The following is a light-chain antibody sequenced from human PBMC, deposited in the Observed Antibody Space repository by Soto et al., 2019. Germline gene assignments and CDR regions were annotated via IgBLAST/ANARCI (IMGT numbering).Light chain of an antibody. CDR1: RSNIGIGYD. CDR2: ANS. V-gene: IGLV1-40*01. Sequence: QSVLTQPPSVSGAPGQRVTISCTGSRSNIGIGYDVHWYQQPPGTAPKLLIFANSNRSSGVPDRFSGSTSGASASLAITGLQAEDEALYYCQAYDSSLSKVVFGGGTKLTVL. J-gene: IGLJ2*01. CDR3: QAYDSSLSKVV.